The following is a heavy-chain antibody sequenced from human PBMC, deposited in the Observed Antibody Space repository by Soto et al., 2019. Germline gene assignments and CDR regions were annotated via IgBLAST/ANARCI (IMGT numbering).Heavy chain of an antibody. Sequence: ASVKVSCKASGYRFINYDMHWVRQAPGQRLEWMGWINAGNGNTKYSQKFQGRVTITRDTSASTAYMELSSLRSEDTAVYYCARERTVAGNDYWGQGTLVTVSS. V-gene: IGHV1-3*01. CDR2: INAGNGNT. CDR3: ARERTVAGNDY. D-gene: IGHD6-19*01. CDR1: GYRFINYD. J-gene: IGHJ4*02.